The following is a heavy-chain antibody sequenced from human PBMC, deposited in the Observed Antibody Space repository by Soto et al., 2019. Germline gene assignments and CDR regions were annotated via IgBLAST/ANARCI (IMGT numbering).Heavy chain of an antibody. Sequence: QVQLVQSGAEVKKPGSSVKVSCKDSGGTFSTYSMFWVRQAPGQGLEWRGRIIPMLGIANYAQRFQDRVTITADKSTATAYMELSSLRSEDTALYYCTIGSWSGEVFDIWGQGTMVTVSS. CDR3: TIGSWSGEVFDI. V-gene: IGHV1-69*02. CDR1: GGTFSTYS. CDR2: IIPMLGIA. J-gene: IGHJ3*02. D-gene: IGHD2-21*01.